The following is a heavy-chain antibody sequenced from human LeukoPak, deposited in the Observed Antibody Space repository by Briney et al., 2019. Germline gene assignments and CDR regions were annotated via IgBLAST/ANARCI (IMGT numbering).Heavy chain of an antibody. J-gene: IGHJ6*03. V-gene: IGHV4-59*01. D-gene: IGHD5-24*01. CDR3: ARVRDGYNLNYYYYMDV. Sequence: PSETLSLTCTVSGGSISSYYWSWIRQPPGKGLEWIGYIYYSGSTNYSPSLKSRVTISVDTSKNQFSLKLSSVTAADTAVYYCARVRDGYNLNYYYYMDVWGKGTTVTISS. CDR1: GGSISSYY. CDR2: IYYSGST.